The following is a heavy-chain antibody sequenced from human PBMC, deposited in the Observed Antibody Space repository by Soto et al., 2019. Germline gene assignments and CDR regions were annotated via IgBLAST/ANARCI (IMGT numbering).Heavy chain of an antibody. Sequence: GGSLRLSCAASGFTFSSYAMSWVRQAPGKGLEWVSAIITSSSHIYYADSVKGRFTISRHNAKNSLYLQMNSLRAEDTAVYYCARDFSDSYSSSYYYYGMDVRGQGTMVTVSS. D-gene: IGHD2-15*01. CDR1: GFTFSSYA. V-gene: IGHV3-21*01. CDR2: IITSSSHI. CDR3: ARDFSDSYSSSYYYYGMDV. J-gene: IGHJ6*02.